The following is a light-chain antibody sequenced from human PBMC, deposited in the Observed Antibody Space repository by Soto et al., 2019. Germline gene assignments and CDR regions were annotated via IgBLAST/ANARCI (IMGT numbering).Light chain of an antibody. J-gene: IGKJ1*01. CDR2: AAS. V-gene: IGKV1-39*01. CDR1: QSIDSY. CDR3: QQSYSTPRT. Sequence: DIQMTQSPSSVSASVGDRVTIRCRASQSIDSYLNWYQQKPGKAPNLLIYAASTLQSGVPSRFSGSGSGTDFTLTISALQPEDFTTYYCQQSYSTPRTFGQGTKV.